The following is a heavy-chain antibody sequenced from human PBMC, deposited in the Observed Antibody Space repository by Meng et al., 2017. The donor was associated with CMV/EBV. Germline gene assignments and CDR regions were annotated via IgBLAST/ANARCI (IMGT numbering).Heavy chain of an antibody. D-gene: IGHD3-10*01. CDR2: IDWDDDK. Sequence: SGPTLVKPTQTLTLTCTFSGFSLSTSGMRVSWIRQHPGKALEWLARIDWDDDKFYSTSLKTRLTISKDTSKNQVVLTMTNMDPVDTATYYCAKEVVRGENWFDPWGQGTLVTVSS. V-gene: IGHV2-70D*14. CDR1: GFSLSTSGMR. CDR3: AKEVVRGENWFDP. J-gene: IGHJ5*02.